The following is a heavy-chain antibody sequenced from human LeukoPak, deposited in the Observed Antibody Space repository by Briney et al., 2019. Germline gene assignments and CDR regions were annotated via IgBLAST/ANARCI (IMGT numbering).Heavy chain of an antibody. Sequence: SEKVSCKASGGTFISYAISWVRQAPGQGLEWVGRVIPILGIANYAQKFQGRVTITADKSTSTAYMELSSLRSEDTAVYHCARLDNSGYDLSGAFDIWGQGTMVTVSS. CDR1: GGTFISYA. V-gene: IGHV1-69*04. J-gene: IGHJ3*02. CDR2: VIPILGIA. D-gene: IGHD5-12*01. CDR3: ARLDNSGYDLSGAFDI.